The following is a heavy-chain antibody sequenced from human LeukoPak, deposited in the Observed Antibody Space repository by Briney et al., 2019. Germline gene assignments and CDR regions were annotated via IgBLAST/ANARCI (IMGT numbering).Heavy chain of an antibody. CDR2: ISAYTGNT. Sequence: ASVKVSCEASGYTFTSYGISSVRHGPGQGLERMGWISAYTGNTNYAQKLQGRVTMTTDTSTSTAYMELMNLRSDDPTVYYCARTSNERVITTVRGNYYCGMDVWGQGTTVTVSS. CDR1: GYTFTSYG. J-gene: IGHJ6*02. V-gene: IGHV1-18*01. D-gene: IGHD3-10*01. CDR3: ARTSNERVITTVRGNYYCGMDV.